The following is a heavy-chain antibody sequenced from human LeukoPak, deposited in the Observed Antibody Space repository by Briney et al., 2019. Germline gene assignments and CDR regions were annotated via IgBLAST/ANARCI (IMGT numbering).Heavy chain of an antibody. CDR1: GYTFTGYY. CDR2: MNPNSGNT. V-gene: IGHV1-8*03. CDR3: ARLRARPWYEYYFDY. Sequence: ASVKVSCKASGYTFTGYYMHWVRQATGQGLEWMGWMNPNSGNTGYAQKFQGRVTITRSTSISTAYMELSSLRSEDTAVYYCARLRARPWYEYYFDYWGQGTLVTVSS. J-gene: IGHJ4*02. D-gene: IGHD6-13*01.